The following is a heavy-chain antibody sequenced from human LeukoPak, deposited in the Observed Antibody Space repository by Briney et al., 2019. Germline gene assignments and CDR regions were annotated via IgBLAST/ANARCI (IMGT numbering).Heavy chain of an antibody. CDR1: GGSISSSSYY. CDR3: AGGYGDPGGYYYYYGMDV. D-gene: IGHD4-17*01. CDR2: IYYSGST. V-gene: IGHV4-39*01. Sequence: SETLSLTCTVSGGSISSSSYYWGWIRQPSGKGLESIGSIYYSGSTYYNPSLKSRVTISVDTSKNQFSLKLSSVTAADTAVYYCAGGYGDPGGYYYYYGMDVWGQGTTVTVSS. J-gene: IGHJ6*02.